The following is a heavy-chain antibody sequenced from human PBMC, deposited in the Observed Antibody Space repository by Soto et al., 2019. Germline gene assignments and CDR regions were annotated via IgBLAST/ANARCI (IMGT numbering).Heavy chain of an antibody. Sequence: QVQLVESGGGVVQPGRSLRLSCAASGCTFSSYAMHWVRQAPGKGLEGVAVISYDGSNKYYADSVKGRFTISRDNSKNTLYLQMNSLRAEDTAVYYCARDRDPYSYGPNYFDYWGQGTLVTVSS. CDR1: GCTFSSYA. J-gene: IGHJ4*02. CDR3: ARDRDPYSYGPNYFDY. D-gene: IGHD5-18*01. V-gene: IGHV3-30-3*01. CDR2: ISYDGSNK.